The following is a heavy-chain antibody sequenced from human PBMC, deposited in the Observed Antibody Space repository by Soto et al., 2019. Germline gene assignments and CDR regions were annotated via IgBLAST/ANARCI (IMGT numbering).Heavy chain of an antibody. CDR3: AKDWVGGSNNYQLDY. V-gene: IGHV3-30*18. Sequence: SWASARIAFSDYFMHLVLPAPGKGLQWLATISHHGIRTHYADSVMGRFTISRDNFKKVVYLHLSGLRVEDTAIYYCAKDWVGGSNNYQLDYWGQGTAVTVSS. CDR1: RIAFSDYF. J-gene: IGHJ4*02. D-gene: IGHD1-26*01. CDR2: ISHHGIRT.